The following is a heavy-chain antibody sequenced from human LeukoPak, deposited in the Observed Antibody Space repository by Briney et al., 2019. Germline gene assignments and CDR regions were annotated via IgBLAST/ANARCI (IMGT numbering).Heavy chain of an antibody. V-gene: IGHV3-74*01. D-gene: IGHD3-10*01. J-gene: IGHJ6*03. Sequence: GGSLRLSCSASGFTLSNYWIHWVRQAPGKGLVWVSRINTDGSSTNYADSVKGRFTISRDNSKNTLYLQMNSLRAEDTAVYYCAKALYGSGEYWGYYYYYYMDVWGKGTTVTISS. CDR3: AKALYGSGEYWGYYYYYYMDV. CDR1: GFTLSNYW. CDR2: INTDGSST.